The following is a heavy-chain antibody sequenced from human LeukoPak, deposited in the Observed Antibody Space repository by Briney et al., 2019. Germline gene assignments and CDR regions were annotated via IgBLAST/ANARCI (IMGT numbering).Heavy chain of an antibody. CDR3: ARPRYSSSWDDAFDI. Sequence: GVSLKISCKGSGYSFTSYWIGWVRQMPGKGLEWMGIFYPGDSDTRYSPSFQGQVTISADKSISTAYLQWSSLKASDTAMYYCARPRYSSSWDDAFDIWGQGTMVTVSS. J-gene: IGHJ3*02. V-gene: IGHV5-51*01. D-gene: IGHD6-13*01. CDR2: FYPGDSDT. CDR1: GYSFTSYW.